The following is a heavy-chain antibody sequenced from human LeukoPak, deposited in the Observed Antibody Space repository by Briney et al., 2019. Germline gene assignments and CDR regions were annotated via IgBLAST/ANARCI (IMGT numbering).Heavy chain of an antibody. CDR1: GLIFAKYA. Sequence: GGSLRLSCTPSGLIFAKYAIAWVRQSQGKGLEWVSTISASGADTYYADSVKGRFTISRDNAKNSLYLQMNSLRAEDTAVYYCARDASSSWTSPGIRGSYYYMDVWGKGTTVTVSS. V-gene: IGHV3-21*01. CDR3: ARDASSSWTSPGIRGSYYYMDV. J-gene: IGHJ6*03. D-gene: IGHD6-13*01. CDR2: ISASGADT.